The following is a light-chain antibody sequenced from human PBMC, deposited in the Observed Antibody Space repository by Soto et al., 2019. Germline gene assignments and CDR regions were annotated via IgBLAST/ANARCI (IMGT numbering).Light chain of an antibody. J-gene: IGLJ2*01. Sequence: QSALTQPPSVSGSPGQSVTISCTGTSSDVGNYNRVSWYQQPPGTARKLMISEVSNRPSGVPDRFSGSKSGITASLTISGLQAEDEADYYCSSYTSTSTWVFGGGTKLTVL. CDR1: SSDVGNYNR. CDR2: EVS. V-gene: IGLV2-18*02. CDR3: SSYTSTSTWV.